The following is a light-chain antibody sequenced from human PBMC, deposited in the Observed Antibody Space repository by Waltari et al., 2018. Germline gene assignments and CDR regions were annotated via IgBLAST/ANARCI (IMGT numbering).Light chain of an antibody. J-gene: IGLJ3*02. CDR2: DAV. CDR1: PSDVGFYNY. V-gene: IGLV2-14*03. Sequence: QSALTQPASVSGSPGQSLTISCTGPPSDVGFYNYVSWYQQHPGKAPQPIIYDAVERPSGVSNRFSGSKSGNTASLTISGLLAEDEADYYCNSYTGSSSWVFGGGTKLTVL. CDR3: NSYTGSSSWV.